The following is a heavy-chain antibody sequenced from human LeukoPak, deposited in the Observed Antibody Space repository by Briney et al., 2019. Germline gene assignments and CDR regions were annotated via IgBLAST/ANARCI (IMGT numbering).Heavy chain of an antibody. CDR1: GGSFSGYY. D-gene: IGHD3/OR15-3a*01. Sequence: PSETLSLTCAVYGGSFSGYYWSWIRQPPGKGLEWVGEINHSGSTNYNPSLKSRVTISVDTSKNQFSLKRSSVTAADTAVYYCARWTSHSAFDIWGQGTMVTVSS. J-gene: IGHJ3*02. V-gene: IGHV4-34*01. CDR3: ARWTSHSAFDI. CDR2: INHSGST.